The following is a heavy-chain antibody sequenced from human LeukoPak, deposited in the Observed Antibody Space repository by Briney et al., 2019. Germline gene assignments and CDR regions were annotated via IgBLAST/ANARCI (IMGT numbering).Heavy chain of an antibody. CDR2: INSDGSSR. V-gene: IGHV3-74*01. CDR3: ASASSHRIAAGGDY. CDR1: GFTFSNYW. Sequence: GGSLRLSCAASGFTFSNYWMHWVRQAPGKGRVWVSRINSDGSSRNYADSVKGRFTISRDNAKNTLYLQMNSLRAEDTAVYYCASASSHRIAAGGDYWGQGTLVTVSS. D-gene: IGHD6-13*01. J-gene: IGHJ4*02.